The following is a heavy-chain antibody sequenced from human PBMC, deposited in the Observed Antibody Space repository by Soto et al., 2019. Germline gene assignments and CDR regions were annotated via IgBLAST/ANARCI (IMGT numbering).Heavy chain of an antibody. J-gene: IGHJ5*02. CDR1: GGSISSGDSY. D-gene: IGHD7-27*01. Sequence: QVQLQESGPGLVKPSQTLSLTCTVSGGSISSGDSYWSWIRQPPGKGLEWIGYIYYSGSTYYKPSLKSRVTISVDTSKNQFSLKLSSVTAADTAVYYCARDRWGGGWFDPWGQGTLVTVSS. CDR2: IYYSGST. CDR3: ARDRWGGGWFDP. V-gene: IGHV4-30-4*01.